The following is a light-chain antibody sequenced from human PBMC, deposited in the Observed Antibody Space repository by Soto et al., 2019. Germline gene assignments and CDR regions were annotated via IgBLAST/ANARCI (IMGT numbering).Light chain of an antibody. CDR2: KAS. V-gene: IGKV1-5*03. CDR1: QSISNW. Sequence: DMQMTQSPSTPSASVGDRVTITCRASQSISNWLAWYQQKPGKAPKLLIYKASSLESGVPSRFSGSGSGTEFTLTISSLQPDDFATYYCQHYNSYSEAFGQGTKVDI. CDR3: QHYNSYSEA. J-gene: IGKJ1*01.